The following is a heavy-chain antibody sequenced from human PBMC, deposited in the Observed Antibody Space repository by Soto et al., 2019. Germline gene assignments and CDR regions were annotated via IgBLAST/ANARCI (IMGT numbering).Heavy chain of an antibody. D-gene: IGHD6-13*01. V-gene: IGHV1-18*01. Sequence: ASVKVSCKASGYTFTSDGISWVRQAPGQGLEWMGWISAYNGNTNYAQKLQGRVTMTTDTSTSTAYMELRSLSADDTAVYYCARAGGAAAALSWFDPWGQGTLVTVSS. J-gene: IGHJ5*02. CDR2: ISAYNGNT. CDR3: ARAGGAAAALSWFDP. CDR1: GYTFTSDG.